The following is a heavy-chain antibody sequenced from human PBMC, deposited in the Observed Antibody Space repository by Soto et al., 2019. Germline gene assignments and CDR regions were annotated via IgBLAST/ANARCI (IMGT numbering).Heavy chain of an antibody. D-gene: IGHD3-3*01. CDR2: INPTSGDT. V-gene: IGHV1-2*02. J-gene: IGHJ4*02. Sequence: QVQLVQSGTEVRKPGASVKISCKASGYPLIAFYIYWVRQAPGQGPEWMGWINPTSGDTNYAQKFQGRVTKTRDTSINTAYMELSRLTSDDTAVYFCARIDFWGGIYPYFDFWGQGTQVTVSS. CDR3: ARIDFWGGIYPYFDF. CDR1: GYPLIAFY.